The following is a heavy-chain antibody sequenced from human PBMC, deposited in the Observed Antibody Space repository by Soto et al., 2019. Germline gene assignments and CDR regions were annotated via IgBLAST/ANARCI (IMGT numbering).Heavy chain of an antibody. CDR1: GDTFTNYY. Sequence: QVQLVQSGAELKDPGASVKVSCKASGDTFTNYYIHWVRQAPGQGLEWMGTIDPSGTTTFYAQNLQGGVTMTRHTSTGTLYMELSSLRSEDTAVYYCARLKVTSGLSYWGQGTLVTVSS. CDR3: ARLKVTSGLSY. V-gene: IGHV1-46*01. D-gene: IGHD6-19*01. J-gene: IGHJ4*02. CDR2: IDPSGTTT.